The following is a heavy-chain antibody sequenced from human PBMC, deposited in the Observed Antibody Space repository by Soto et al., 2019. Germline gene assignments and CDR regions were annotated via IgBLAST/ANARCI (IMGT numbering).Heavy chain of an antibody. V-gene: IGHV3-11*06. Sequence: QVQLVESGGGSVKPGGSLRLSCAASGFTFSDYYMSWIRQAPGKGLEWVSYISGIMSQTDYADSVKGRFIITRDNAQTSLYLQMNSLRAEDTAVYYCARYIYGYVDYWGQGTLVSVSS. CDR3: ARYIYGYVDY. CDR2: ISGIMSQT. J-gene: IGHJ4*02. D-gene: IGHD4-17*01. CDR1: GFTFSDYY.